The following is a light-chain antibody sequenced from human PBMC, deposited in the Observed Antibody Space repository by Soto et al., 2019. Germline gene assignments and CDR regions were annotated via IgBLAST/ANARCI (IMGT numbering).Light chain of an antibody. CDR3: QQRSNWPTVT. J-gene: IGKJ4*01. V-gene: IGKV3-11*01. Sequence: EIVLTQSPATLSLSPGERATLSCRASQSVSSYLAWYQQKHGQAHRLLIYDASNRATGIPARVSGSGSGTDCTLTISSLEPEDVAIYYCQQRSNWPTVTFGGGTKVEI. CDR2: DAS. CDR1: QSVSSY.